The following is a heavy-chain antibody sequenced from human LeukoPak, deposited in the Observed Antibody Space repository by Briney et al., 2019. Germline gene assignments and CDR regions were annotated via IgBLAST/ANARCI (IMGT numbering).Heavy chain of an antibody. CDR2: INPSGGST. J-gene: IGHJ5*02. D-gene: IGHD3-22*01. V-gene: IGHV1-46*01. CDR1: GYTFTSYY. Sequence: ASVTVSCKASGYTFTSYYMHWVRQAPGQGLEWMGIINPSGGSTSYAQKFQGRVTMTRDTSTSTVYMELSSLRSEDTAVYYCARIDSSGYKELDHWGQGTLVTVSS. CDR3: ARIDSSGYKELDH.